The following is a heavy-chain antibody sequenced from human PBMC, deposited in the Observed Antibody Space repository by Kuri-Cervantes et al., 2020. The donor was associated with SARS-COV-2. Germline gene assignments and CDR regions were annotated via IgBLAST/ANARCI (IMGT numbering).Heavy chain of an antibody. J-gene: IGHJ4*02. CDR2: IYYSGST. CDR1: GGSVSSGSYY. V-gene: IGHV4-61*01. Sequence: ESLKISCTVSGGSVSSGSYYWSWIRQPPGKGLEWIGYIYYSGSTNYNPSLKSRVTISVDTSKNQFSLKLSSVTAADTAVYYCARSIAAAGPIDYWGQRTLVTVSS. D-gene: IGHD6-13*01. CDR3: ARSIAAAGPIDY.